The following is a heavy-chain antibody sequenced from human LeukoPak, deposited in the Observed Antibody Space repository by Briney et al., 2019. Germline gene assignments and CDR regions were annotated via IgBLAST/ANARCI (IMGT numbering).Heavy chain of an antibody. CDR3: ARGITIAEDYFDY. Sequence: SETLSLTCTVSGGSISSYYWSWIRQPPGKGLEWIGYIYYSGSTNYNPSLKSRVTISVDTSKNQFSLKLSSVTAADTAVYYCARGITIAEDYFDYWGQGTLVTVTS. D-gene: IGHD3-9*01. CDR2: IYYSGST. CDR1: GGSISSYY. J-gene: IGHJ4*02. V-gene: IGHV4-59*01.